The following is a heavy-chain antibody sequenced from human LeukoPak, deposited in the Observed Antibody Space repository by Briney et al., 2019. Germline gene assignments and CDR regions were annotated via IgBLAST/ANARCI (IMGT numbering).Heavy chain of an antibody. CDR1: GFTFSYYS. CDR3: AKGGRSWYFDY. D-gene: IGHD6-13*01. V-gene: IGHV3-48*01. Sequence: GGSLRLSCAASGFTFSYYSMNWVRQAPGKGLEWVSYISDSSDTMYYADSVKGRFTISGDNAKNTLYLQMHSLRAEDTAVYYCAKGGRSWYFDYWGQGTLVSVSS. J-gene: IGHJ4*02. CDR2: ISDSSDTM.